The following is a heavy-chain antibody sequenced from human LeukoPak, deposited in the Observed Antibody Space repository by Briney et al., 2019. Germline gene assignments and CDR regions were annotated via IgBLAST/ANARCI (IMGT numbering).Heavy chain of an antibody. V-gene: IGHV4-39*01. CDR1: GGSISSSSHY. Sequence: NTSETLSLTCTVSGGSISSSSHYWGWLRQPPGKGLEWIGCFYYSGSTYYNPSLKSRVTISVDTSKNNFSLKLSLVTAADTAVYYCASGWDQFDDWGQGALVTVSS. D-gene: IGHD1-26*01. CDR3: ASGWDQFDD. J-gene: IGHJ4*02. CDR2: FYYSGST.